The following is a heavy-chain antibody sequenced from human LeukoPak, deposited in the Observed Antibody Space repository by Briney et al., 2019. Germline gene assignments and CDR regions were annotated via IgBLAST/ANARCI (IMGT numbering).Heavy chain of an antibody. J-gene: IGHJ5*02. CDR2: INPNSGGT. V-gene: IGHV1-2*02. D-gene: IGHD2-15*01. CDR3: AREGGSVCSGGSCYWFDP. Sequence: GASVKVSCKASGYTFTGYYMHWLRQAPGQGLEWMEWINPNSGGTNYAQKFQGRVTMTRDTSISTAYMELSRLRSDDTAVYYCAREGGSVCSGGSCYWFDPWGQGTLVTVSS. CDR1: GYTFTGYY.